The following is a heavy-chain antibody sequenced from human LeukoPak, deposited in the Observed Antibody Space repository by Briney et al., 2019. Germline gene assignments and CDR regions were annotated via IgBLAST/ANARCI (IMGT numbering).Heavy chain of an antibody. Sequence: PGGSLRLCCAASGFTISDYYMSWIRQAPGKALEWVSYVSSGSSTIYDADSVKGRFTVSRDNGKRSLYLHMNSLRAENTAMYYCARGESSYWSGGCYFASGGQGTLVTISS. D-gene: IGHD2-21*02. V-gene: IGHV3-11*04. CDR3: ARGESSYWSGGCYFAS. CDR2: VSSGSSTI. CDR1: GFTISDYY. J-gene: IGHJ4*02.